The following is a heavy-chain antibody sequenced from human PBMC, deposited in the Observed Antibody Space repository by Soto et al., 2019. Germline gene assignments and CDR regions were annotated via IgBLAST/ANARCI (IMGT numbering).Heavy chain of an antibody. CDR1: VFTFSRYA. D-gene: IGHD6-13*01. J-gene: IGHJ5*02. CDR2: ISGSGGST. Sequence: GWSLRLSCAPSVFTFSRYALSWVRLAPLKGLEWVSAISGSGGSTYYADSVKGRFTIARDNSKNTLYLQMNSLRAEDTAVYYCAKEWQQLPGFKWFDPWGQRTLVTVS. V-gene: IGHV3-23*01. CDR3: AKEWQQLPGFKWFDP.